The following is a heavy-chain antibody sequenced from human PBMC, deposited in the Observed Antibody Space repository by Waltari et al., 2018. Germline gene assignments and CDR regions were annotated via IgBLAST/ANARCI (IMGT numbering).Heavy chain of an antibody. V-gene: IGHV4-61*02. D-gene: IGHD3-3*01. Sequence: QVQLQESGPGLVKPSQTLSLTCTVSGGSISSGSYYWSWIRQPAGKGLEWIGRIYTSGSTSSNPSLKSRVTISLDTSNSQFSLKLSAVTAADTAVYYCAREVPLRFLEWFPPGWFDPWGQGTLVTVSS. CDR2: IYTSGST. CDR3: AREVPLRFLEWFPPGWFDP. CDR1: GGSISSGSYY. J-gene: IGHJ5*02.